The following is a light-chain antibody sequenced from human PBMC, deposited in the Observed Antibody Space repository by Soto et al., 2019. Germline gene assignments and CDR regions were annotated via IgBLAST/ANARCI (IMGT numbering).Light chain of an antibody. Sequence: QSVLTQPPSVSAAPGQRVTISCSGTTSNIGTNYVSWYQQFPGTAPKLLIHEYYKRPSEIPDRFSGSKSGTSATLGITGLQTGDEADYYCAAWDISLTGGVFGGATKLTVL. CDR2: EYY. V-gene: IGLV1-51*02. CDR3: AAWDISLTGGV. CDR1: TSNIGTNY. J-gene: IGLJ2*01.